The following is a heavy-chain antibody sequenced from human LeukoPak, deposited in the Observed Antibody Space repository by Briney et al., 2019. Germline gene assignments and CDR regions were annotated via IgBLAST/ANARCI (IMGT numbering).Heavy chain of an antibody. J-gene: IGHJ3*02. CDR1: GYTFTSYY. V-gene: IGHV1-46*01. D-gene: IGHD3-16*01. CDR3: ARDVHTSYIWGAFDI. Sequence: ASVKVSCKASGYTFTSYYMHWVRQAPGQGLEWMGIINPSGGSTSYAQKFQGRVTMTRDTSTSTVYMELSSLRSEDTAVYYCARDVHTSYIWGAFDIWGQGTMVIVSS. CDR2: INPSGGST.